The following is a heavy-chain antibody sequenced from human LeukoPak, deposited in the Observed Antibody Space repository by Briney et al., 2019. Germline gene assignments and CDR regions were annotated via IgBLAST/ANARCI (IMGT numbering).Heavy chain of an antibody. V-gene: IGHV4-59*08. D-gene: IGHD2-15*01. J-gene: IGHJ5*02. CDR2: IYYSGST. Sequence: PSETLSLTCTVSGGSISSYYWSWVRQPPGKGLEWIGYIYYSGSTNYNPSLKSRVTISLDTSKNQFSLNLRSVTAADTAVYYCARTPVGYCSGGTCSNWFDPWGQGTLVTVSS. CDR3: ARTPVGYCSGGTCSNWFDP. CDR1: GGSISSYY.